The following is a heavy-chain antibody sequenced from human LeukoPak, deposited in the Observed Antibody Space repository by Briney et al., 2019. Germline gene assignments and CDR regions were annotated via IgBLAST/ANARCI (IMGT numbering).Heavy chain of an antibody. Sequence: SETLSLTCTVSGDSIRNYYWSWIRQPPGKGLEWIGYIYYSGSTKYNPSLKSRVTISVDTSKNQFSLRLSSVTAADTAVYYCARGTAVAGTWGQGTLVTVSS. J-gene: IGHJ5*02. CDR1: GDSIRNYY. CDR2: IYYSGST. V-gene: IGHV4-59*01. CDR3: ARGTAVAGT. D-gene: IGHD6-19*01.